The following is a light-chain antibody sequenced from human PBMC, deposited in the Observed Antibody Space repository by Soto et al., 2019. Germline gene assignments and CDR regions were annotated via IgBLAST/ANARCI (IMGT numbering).Light chain of an antibody. V-gene: IGKV3-20*01. CDR3: QQYGDSPVT. J-gene: IGKJ1*01. CDR1: QSVSSY. CDR2: DAS. Sequence: DIVMTQSTGTLSLSPGERATLSCSASQSVSSYLAWYEQKPGQAPWLLISDASDRATGMADRFSGSGSGSDFTLTISRLVPEDFGVYYCQQYGDSPVTFGQGTKVDIK.